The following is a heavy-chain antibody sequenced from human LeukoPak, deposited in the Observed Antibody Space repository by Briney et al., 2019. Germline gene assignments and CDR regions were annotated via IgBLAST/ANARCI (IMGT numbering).Heavy chain of an antibody. CDR2: INPNSGGT. J-gene: IGHJ4*02. Sequence: GASVKVSCKASGYTFTGYYMHWVRQAPGQGLEWMGWINPNSGGTDYAQKFQGRVTMTRDTSISTAYMELSRLRSDDTAVYYCARVGSGSYYNVVYYSDYWGQGTLVTVSS. CDR3: ARVGSGSYYNVVYYSDY. CDR1: GYTFTGYY. V-gene: IGHV1-2*02. D-gene: IGHD3-10*01.